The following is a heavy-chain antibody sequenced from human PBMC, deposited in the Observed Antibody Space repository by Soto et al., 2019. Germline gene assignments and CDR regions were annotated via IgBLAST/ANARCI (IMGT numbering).Heavy chain of an antibody. CDR3: ARDRYSTSPGHLES. Sequence: QVQLVDSGGGVVQPGRSLRLSCAASGLIFSNHGMHWVRLPPGKGLEWVAHISDDGRDTYYADSVKARFTISRDNSKSTLYLQMDSLRVEDTAIYFCARDRYSTSPGHLESWGLGTLVTVSS. V-gene: IGHV3-30*03. CDR1: GLIFSNHG. CDR2: ISDDGRDT. D-gene: IGHD6-6*01. J-gene: IGHJ4*02.